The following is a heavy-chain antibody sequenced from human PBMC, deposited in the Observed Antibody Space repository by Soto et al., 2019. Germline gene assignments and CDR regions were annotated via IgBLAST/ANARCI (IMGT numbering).Heavy chain of an antibody. D-gene: IGHD1-1*01. CDR3: ARAERLRGFYYYGMDV. CDR2: IIPIFGTA. J-gene: IGHJ6*02. CDR1: GGTFSSYA. Sequence: ASVKVSCKASGGTFSSYAISWVRQAPGQGLEWMGGIIPIFGTANYAQKFQGRVTITADESTSTAYMELSSLRSEDTAVYYCARAERLRGFYYYGMDVWGQGTTVTVSS. V-gene: IGHV1-69*13.